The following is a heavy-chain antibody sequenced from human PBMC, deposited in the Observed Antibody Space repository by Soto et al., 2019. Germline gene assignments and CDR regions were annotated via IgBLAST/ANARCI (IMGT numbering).Heavy chain of an antibody. CDR3: AKKGYSSSYRYKYYFDY. J-gene: IGHJ4*02. CDR2: ISGSGGST. V-gene: IGHV3-23*01. CDR1: GFTFSSYA. D-gene: IGHD6-6*01. Sequence: PGGSLRLSCAASGFTFSSYAMSWVRQAPGKGLEWVSAISGSGGSTYYADSVKGRFTISRDNSKNTLYLQMNSLRAEDTAVYYCAKKGYSSSYRYKYYFDYWGQGTLVTVSS.